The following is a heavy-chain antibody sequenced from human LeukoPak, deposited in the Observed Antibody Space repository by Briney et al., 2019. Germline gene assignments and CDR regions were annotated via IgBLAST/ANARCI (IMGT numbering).Heavy chain of an antibody. CDR3: ARELEVAIFGVVIIGGWFDP. D-gene: IGHD3-3*01. Sequence: SQTLSLTCAISGDSVSSNSAAWNWIRQSPSRGLEWLGRTYYRSKWYNDYAVSVKSRITINPDTSKNQFSLQLNSVTPEDTAVYYCARELEVAIFGVVIIGGWFDPWGQGTLVTVSS. V-gene: IGHV6-1*01. J-gene: IGHJ5*02. CDR2: TYYRSKWYN. CDR1: GDSVSSNSAA.